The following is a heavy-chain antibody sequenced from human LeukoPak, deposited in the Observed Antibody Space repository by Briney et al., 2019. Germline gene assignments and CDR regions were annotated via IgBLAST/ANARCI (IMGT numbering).Heavy chain of an antibody. Sequence: ASVKVSCKASGYTFTSYGISWVRQAPGQGLEWMGWISAYNGNTNYAQKLQGRVTMTTDTSTSTVYMELSSLRSEDTAVYYCARVKQQWLVEADYWGQGTLVTVSS. CDR2: ISAYNGNT. D-gene: IGHD6-19*01. CDR1: GYTFTSYG. CDR3: ARVKQQWLVEADY. V-gene: IGHV1-18*01. J-gene: IGHJ4*02.